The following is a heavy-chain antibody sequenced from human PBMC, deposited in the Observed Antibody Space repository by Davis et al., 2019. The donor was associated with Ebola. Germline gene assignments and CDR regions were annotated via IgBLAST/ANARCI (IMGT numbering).Heavy chain of an antibody. CDR2: ISPNTGGS. J-gene: IGHJ4*02. Sequence: AASVKVSCKASGYTFTGYYIHWVRQAPGQGLEWMEWISPNTGGSNYAQKFQGSVTMTRDTSISTAYMELSRLRSDDTAVYYCARSYHYDTSGYLPSLDYWGQGTLVTVSS. D-gene: IGHD3-22*01. V-gene: IGHV1-2*04. CDR1: GYTFTGYY. CDR3: ARSYHYDTSGYLPSLDY.